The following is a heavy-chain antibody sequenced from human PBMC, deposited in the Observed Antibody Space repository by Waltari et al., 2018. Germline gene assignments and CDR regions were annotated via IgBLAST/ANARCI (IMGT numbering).Heavy chain of an antibody. J-gene: IGHJ4*02. V-gene: IGHV3-23*01. Sequence: QLLESGGGWRQAGGSLRLSCAASGFTFSNYAMSWVRQAPGKGPEWGSGITSGGGDTYYTDSVRGRFTISRDNSKNTVYLQMNSLRHEDTAVYYCAKEIYRIGRPCFDYWGQGVRVTVSS. CDR3: AKEIYRIGRPCFDY. CDR1: GFTFSNYA. CDR2: ITSGGGDT. D-gene: IGHD6-19*01.